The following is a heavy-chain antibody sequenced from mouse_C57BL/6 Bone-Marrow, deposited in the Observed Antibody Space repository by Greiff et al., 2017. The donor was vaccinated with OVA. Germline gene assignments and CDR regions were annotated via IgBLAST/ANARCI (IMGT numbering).Heavy chain of an antibody. D-gene: IGHD1-1*01. CDR1: GYTFTDYY. Sequence: VQLQQSGPVLVKPGASVKMSCKASGYTFTDYYMNWVKQSHGKSLEWIGVINPYNGGTSYNQKFKGKATLTVDKSSSTAYMELNSLTSEDSAVYYCARHIYDGSSYPGFAYWGQGTLVTVSA. V-gene: IGHV1-19*01. CDR3: ARHIYDGSSYPGFAY. J-gene: IGHJ3*01. CDR2: INPYNGGT.